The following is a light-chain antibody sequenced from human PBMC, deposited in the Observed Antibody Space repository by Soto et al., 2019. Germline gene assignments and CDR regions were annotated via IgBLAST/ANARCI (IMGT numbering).Light chain of an antibody. V-gene: IGKV3-20*01. CDR3: QQYCKT. CDR1: QSVRSSS. Sequence: EIVLTQSPGTLSLSPGERATLSCRASQSVRSSSLAWYQQKPGQAPRLLIYGASSRATGIPDRFSGSGSGTDFSLTISRLEPEDFAVYYCQQYCKTFGQGTKVEIK. CDR2: GAS. J-gene: IGKJ1*01.